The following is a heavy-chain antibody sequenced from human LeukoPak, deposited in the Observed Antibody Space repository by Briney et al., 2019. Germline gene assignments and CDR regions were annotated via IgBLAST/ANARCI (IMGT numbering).Heavy chain of an antibody. CDR2: IYSGGST. J-gene: IGHJ3*02. Sequence: GGSLRLSCAASGFTVSSNYMSWVRQAPGKGLEWVSVIYSGGSTYYADSVKGRFTISRDNSKNTLYLQMNSLRAEDTAVYYCARDGEANAFDIWGQGTMVTASS. V-gene: IGHV3-53*01. CDR1: GFTVSSNY. CDR3: ARDGEANAFDI.